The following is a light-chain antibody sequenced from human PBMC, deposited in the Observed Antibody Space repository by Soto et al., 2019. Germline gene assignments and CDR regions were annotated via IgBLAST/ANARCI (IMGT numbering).Light chain of an antibody. V-gene: IGKV3-15*01. CDR3: QHYNNWPPWT. CDR1: QSVSSN. CDR2: RAS. J-gene: IGKJ1*01. Sequence: EIVMTQSPATLSVSPGERATLSCRASQSVSSNLAWYQQKPGQPPRLLIYRASTRATGIPARFSGSGSGTKFTLTISSLQSEDFAVYYCQHYNNWPPWTVGQGTNVEIQ.